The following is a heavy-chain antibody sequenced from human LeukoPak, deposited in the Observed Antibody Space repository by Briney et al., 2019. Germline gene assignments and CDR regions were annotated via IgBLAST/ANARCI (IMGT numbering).Heavy chain of an antibody. Sequence: SETLSLTCTVSGGSISSSSYYWGWLRQPPGKGLEWIGSIYYSGSTYYNPSLKSRVTISVDTSKNQFSLKLSSVTAADTAVYYCASPTVTTLGIDYWGQGTLVTVSS. CDR1: GGSISSSSYY. CDR3: ASPTVTTLGIDY. V-gene: IGHV4-39*01. D-gene: IGHD4-11*01. J-gene: IGHJ4*02. CDR2: IYYSGST.